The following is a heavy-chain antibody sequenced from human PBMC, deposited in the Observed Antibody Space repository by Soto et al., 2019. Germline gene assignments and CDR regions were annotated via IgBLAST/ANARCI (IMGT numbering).Heavy chain of an antibody. V-gene: IGHV3-11*01. D-gene: IGHD2-21*01. CDR1: GFTFSDYY. Sequence: PGGSLRLSCAASGFTFSDYYMSWIRQAPGKGLEWVSSITSSGSTTYYTDSVKGRFTISRDNAKNSLYLHMNNLRAEDMAVYYCTRDPRIADFWGQGTLVTVSS. CDR2: ITSSGSTT. CDR3: TRDPRIADF. J-gene: IGHJ4*02.